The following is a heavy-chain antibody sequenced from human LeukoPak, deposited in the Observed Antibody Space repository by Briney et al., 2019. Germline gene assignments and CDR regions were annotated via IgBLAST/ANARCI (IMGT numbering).Heavy chain of an antibody. CDR1: GFTFSSYA. CDR2: IYSGGST. D-gene: IGHD6-13*01. J-gene: IGHJ5*02. CDR3: ARVRVVEGSSWIDP. V-gene: IGHV3-53*01. Sequence: PGGSLRLSCAASGFTFSSYAMHWVRQAPGKGLEWVSVIYSGGSTYYADSVKGRFTISRDNSKNTLYLQMNSLRAEDTAVYYCARVRVVEGSSWIDPWGQGTLVTVSS.